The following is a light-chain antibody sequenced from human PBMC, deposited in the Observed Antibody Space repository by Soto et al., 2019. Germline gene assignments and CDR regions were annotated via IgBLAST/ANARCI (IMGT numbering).Light chain of an antibody. V-gene: IGKV3-20*01. CDR2: GAS. CDR1: QSVSSSY. CDR3: QQYGSSPYT. Sequence: EIVLTQSPGTLSLSPEEIATLSSRASQSVSSSYLAWYQQKPGQAPRLLIYGASSRATGIPDRFSGSGSGTDFTLSISRLEPEDFAVYYCQQYGSSPYTFGQGTKLEIK. J-gene: IGKJ2*01.